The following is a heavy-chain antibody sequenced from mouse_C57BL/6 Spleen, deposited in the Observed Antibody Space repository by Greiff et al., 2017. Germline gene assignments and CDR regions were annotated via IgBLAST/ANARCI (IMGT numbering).Heavy chain of an antibody. CDR1: GYTFTDYN. V-gene: IGHV1-18*01. CDR3: ARRGITHYAMDY. CDR2: INPNNGGT. J-gene: IGHJ4*01. D-gene: IGHD1-1*01. Sequence: VQLQQSGPELVKPGASVKIPCKASGYTFTDYNMDWVKQSHGKSLEWIGDINPNNGGTIYNQKFKGKATLTVDKSSSTAYMELRSLTSEDTTVYYCARRGITHYAMDYWGQGTSVTVSS.